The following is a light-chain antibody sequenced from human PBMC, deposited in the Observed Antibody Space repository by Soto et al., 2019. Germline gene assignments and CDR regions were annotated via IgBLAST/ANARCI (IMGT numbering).Light chain of an antibody. J-gene: IGKJ5*01. CDR1: QSVSSS. CDR3: QQYNEWPIT. V-gene: IGKV3-15*01. Sequence: EIVMTQSPATLSVSPGERATLSCRASQSVSSSLAWYQQKPGQAPRLLIYRASSRATGISGSFSGSGSGTEFTLTITSLQSEDFAVYYCQQYNEWPITFGQGTRLEIK. CDR2: RAS.